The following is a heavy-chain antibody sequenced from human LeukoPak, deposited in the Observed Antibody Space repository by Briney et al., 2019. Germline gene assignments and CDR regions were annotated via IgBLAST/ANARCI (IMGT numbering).Heavy chain of an antibody. Sequence: HSGGSLRLSCAASGFTFSSYEMNWVRQAPGKGLEWVSYISNSGSIRKYADSVEGRFTISRDNAKNSLYLQMNSLSAEDTAVYYCARGEYGSGSYHIDYWGQGTLVTVSS. D-gene: IGHD3-10*01. CDR1: GFTFSSYE. CDR2: ISNSGSIR. V-gene: IGHV3-48*03. CDR3: ARGEYGSGSYHIDY. J-gene: IGHJ4*02.